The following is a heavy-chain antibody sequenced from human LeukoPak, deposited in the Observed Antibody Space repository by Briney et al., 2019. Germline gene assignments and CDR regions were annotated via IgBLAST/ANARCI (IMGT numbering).Heavy chain of an antibody. CDR2: IYHSGST. V-gene: IGHV4-30-2*01. CDR1: GDSINNEDYS. Sequence: SETLSLTCTVSGDSINNEDYSWSWIRQPPGKGLEWLGYIYHSGSTYYNPSLKSRITMSVERSKNQFSLKVNSATAADTAVYYCGRKRDDYFWRNYLYYLDNWSQGIPVTAPS. J-gene: IGHJ4*02. D-gene: IGHD3-16*02. CDR3: GRKRDDYFWRNYLYYLDN.